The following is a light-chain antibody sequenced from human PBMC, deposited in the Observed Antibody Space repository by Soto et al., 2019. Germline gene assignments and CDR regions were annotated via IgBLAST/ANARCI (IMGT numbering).Light chain of an antibody. CDR1: QSVSSSY. J-gene: IGKJ3*01. Sequence: EIVLTQSPGTLSLSPGERATRSCRASQSVSSSYLAWYQQKPGEAPRLLIYGASSRATGIPGRFSGSGYGTDFTLTISRLEPEDFAVYYCQQYGRSPFTFGPWTKGDIK. CDR3: QQYGRSPFT. CDR2: GAS. V-gene: IGKV3-20*01.